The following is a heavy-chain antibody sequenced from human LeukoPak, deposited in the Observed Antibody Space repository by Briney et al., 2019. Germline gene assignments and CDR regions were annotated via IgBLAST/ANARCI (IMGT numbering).Heavy chain of an antibody. CDR3: AKVGIAVAFDY. J-gene: IGHJ4*02. CDR1: GFTFSSYD. V-gene: IGHV3-30*18. Sequence: PGRSLRLSCAASGFTFSSYDMHWVRQAPGKGLEWVAVISYDGSNKYYADSVKGRFTISRDNSKNTLYLQMNSLRAEDTAVYYCAKVGIAVAFDYWGQGTLVTVSS. D-gene: IGHD6-19*01. CDR2: ISYDGSNK.